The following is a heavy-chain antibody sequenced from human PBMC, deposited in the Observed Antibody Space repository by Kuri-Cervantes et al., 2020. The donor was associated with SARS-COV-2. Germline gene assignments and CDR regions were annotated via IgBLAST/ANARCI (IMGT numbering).Heavy chain of an antibody. V-gene: IGHV1-46*01. CDR1: GYTFTTYY. CDR2: VDPGNSWT. CDR3: ARAGLGYSGFHPAFDI. Sequence: ASVKVSCKASGYTFTTYYMHWVRQAPGQGLEWMGVVDPGNSWTDYAQKFQGRVTMTRDTSTTTFYMELSGLGSEDTAIYHCARAGLGYSGFHPAFDIWGQGTVVTVSS. D-gene: IGHD1-26*01. J-gene: IGHJ3*02.